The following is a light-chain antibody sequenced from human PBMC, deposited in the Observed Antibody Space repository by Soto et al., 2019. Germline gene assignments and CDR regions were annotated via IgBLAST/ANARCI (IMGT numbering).Light chain of an antibody. CDR3: QQYSGWPPT. J-gene: IGKJ1*01. V-gene: IGKV3-15*01. Sequence: EIVVTQSPATLSVSPGERATLYCRASQSVSSNLAWYQQKPGQAPRLLINGASTRATGIPARFSGSGSATEFSLTISSLQSEDFAVYYCQQYSGWPPTFGQGTKVDIK. CDR1: QSVSSN. CDR2: GAS.